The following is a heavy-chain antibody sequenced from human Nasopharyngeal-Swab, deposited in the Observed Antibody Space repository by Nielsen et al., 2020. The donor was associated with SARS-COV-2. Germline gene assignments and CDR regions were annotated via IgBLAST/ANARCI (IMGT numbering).Heavy chain of an antibody. CDR1: GFTFSSYA. D-gene: IGHD2/OR15-2a*01. Sequence: GESLKISCAASGFTFSSYAMGWVRQAQGKGLEWVSAISGSGGSTYYADSVKGRFTISRDNSKNTLYLQMNSLRAEDTAVYYCAKEGSRTTVITIYWYFDLWGRGTLVTVSS. CDR3: AKEGSRTTVITIYWYFDL. CDR2: ISGSGGST. V-gene: IGHV3-23*01. J-gene: IGHJ2*01.